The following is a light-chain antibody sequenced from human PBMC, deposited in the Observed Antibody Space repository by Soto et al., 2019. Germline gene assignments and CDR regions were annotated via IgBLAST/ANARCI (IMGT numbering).Light chain of an antibody. Sequence: EIVLTQSPGTLSLSPWEIATRSCRASQSVSSSYLAWYQQKPGQAPSLLIYGASRRATGIPDRFSGSGSGTDFTLTISRLEPEDFAVYYCQQYDSSPITFGQGTRLEIK. J-gene: IGKJ5*01. CDR2: GAS. V-gene: IGKV3-20*01. CDR3: QQYDSSPIT. CDR1: QSVSSSY.